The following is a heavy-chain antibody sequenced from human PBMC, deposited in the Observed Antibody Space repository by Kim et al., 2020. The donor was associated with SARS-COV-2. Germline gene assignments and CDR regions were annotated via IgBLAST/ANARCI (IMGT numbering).Heavy chain of an antibody. J-gene: IGHJ4*02. V-gene: IGHV3-11*06. CDR2: STST. CDR3: ARMGAP. Sequence: STSTDYAVAVKGRFTITSDDAQNSLYLQMNSLRADDTAVYYCARMGAPWGQGTLVTVSS.